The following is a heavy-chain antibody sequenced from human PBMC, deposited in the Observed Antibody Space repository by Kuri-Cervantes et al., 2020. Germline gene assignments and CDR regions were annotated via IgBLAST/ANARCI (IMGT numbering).Heavy chain of an antibody. CDR3: VAEGGMVVAATPGWFDP. J-gene: IGHJ5*02. CDR1: GYSISSGYY. CDR2: IYHSGST. Sequence: SQTLSLTCAVSGYSISSGYYWGWIRQPPGKGLEWIGSIYHSGSTYYNPSLKSRVTISVDTSKNQFSLKLSSVTAADTAIYYCVAEGGMVVAATPGWFDPWGQGILVTVSS. V-gene: IGHV4-38-2*01. D-gene: IGHD2-15*01.